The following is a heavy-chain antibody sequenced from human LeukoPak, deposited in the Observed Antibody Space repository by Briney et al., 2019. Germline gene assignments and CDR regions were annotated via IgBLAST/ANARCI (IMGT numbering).Heavy chain of an antibody. V-gene: IGHV4-39*01. Sequence: SETLSPTCTVSGGSISSSSYYWGWIRQPPGKGLEWIGSIYYSGSTYYNPSLKSRVTISVDTSKNRFSLKLSSVTAADTAVYYCASPSGYSGYEHAFDIWGQGTMVTVSS. J-gene: IGHJ3*02. D-gene: IGHD5-12*01. CDR2: IYYSGST. CDR1: GGSISSSSYY. CDR3: ASPSGYSGYEHAFDI.